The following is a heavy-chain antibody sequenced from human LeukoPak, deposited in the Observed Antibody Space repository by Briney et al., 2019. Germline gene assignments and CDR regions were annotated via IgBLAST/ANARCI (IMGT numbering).Heavy chain of an antibody. V-gene: IGHV4-61*01. J-gene: IGHJ3*02. Sequence: SETLSLTCTVSGGSISSGNYYWSWIRQPPGKGLEWIGYIYYSGSTNYNPSLKSRVTISVDTSKNQFSLKLSSVTAADTAVYYCARELRARAFDIWGQGTMVTVSS. CDR3: ARELRARAFDI. CDR2: IYYSGST. CDR1: GGSISSGNYY.